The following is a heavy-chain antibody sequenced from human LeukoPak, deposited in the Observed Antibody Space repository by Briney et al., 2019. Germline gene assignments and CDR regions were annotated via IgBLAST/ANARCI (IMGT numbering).Heavy chain of an antibody. D-gene: IGHD6-19*01. CDR3: ARVVAVAGEDAFDI. CDR2: INTNTGNP. Sequence: ASVKVSCKASGYTFTSYAMNWVRQAPGQGLEWMGWINTNTGNPTYAQGFTGRFVFSLDTSVSTAYLQISSLKAEDTAVYYCARVVAVAGEDAFDIWGQGTMVTVSS. CDR1: GYTFTSYA. J-gene: IGHJ3*02. V-gene: IGHV7-4-1*02.